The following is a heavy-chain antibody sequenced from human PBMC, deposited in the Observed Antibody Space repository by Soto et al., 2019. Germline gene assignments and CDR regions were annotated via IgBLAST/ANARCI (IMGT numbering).Heavy chain of an antibody. J-gene: IGHJ6*02. D-gene: IGHD5-18*01. CDR2: IYYSGTT. CDR3: ARALIQLWPHYYYGMDV. Sequence: PSETLSLTCAVSGGSISSSNWWSWIRQPPGKGLEWIGYIYYSGTTYYNPSLKSRVTISVDTSKNQFSLKVSSVTAADTAVYYCARALIQLWPHYYYGMDVWGQGTTVTVSS. CDR1: GGSISSSNW. V-gene: IGHV4-30-4*01.